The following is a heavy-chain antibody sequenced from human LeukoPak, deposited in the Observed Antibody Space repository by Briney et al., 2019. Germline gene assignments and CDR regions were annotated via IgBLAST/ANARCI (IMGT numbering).Heavy chain of an antibody. D-gene: IGHD3-16*01. J-gene: IGHJ4*02. CDR3: ARALDGGDAASYFDY. CDR2: IYHSGST. CDR1: GGSISNSNW. V-gene: IGHV4-4*02. Sequence: PSGTLSLTCAVSGGSISNSNWWSWVRQPPGKGLKWIGEIYHSGSTNYNPSLKSRVTISVDKSKNQFSLKLSSVTAADTAVYYCARALDGGDAASYFDYWGQRTLVTVSS.